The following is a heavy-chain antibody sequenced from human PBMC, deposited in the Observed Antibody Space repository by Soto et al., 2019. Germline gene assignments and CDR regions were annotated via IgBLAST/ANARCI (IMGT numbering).Heavy chain of an antibody. J-gene: IGHJ4*02. Sequence: SVKVSCKASGGTFSSYAISWVRQAPGQGLEWMGGIIPIFGTANYAQKFQGRVTITADKSTSTAYMELSSLRSEDTAVYYCARTYYYDSSGYYRNDYWGQGTLVTVYS. CDR3: ARTYYYDSSGYYRNDY. CDR2: IIPIFGTA. V-gene: IGHV1-69*06. CDR1: GGTFSSYA. D-gene: IGHD3-22*01.